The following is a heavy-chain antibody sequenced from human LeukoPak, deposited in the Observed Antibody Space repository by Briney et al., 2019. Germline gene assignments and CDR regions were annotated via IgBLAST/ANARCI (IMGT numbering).Heavy chain of an antibody. CDR3: ARVGSYDSSGYYFSY. CDR1: GFTFSSYS. V-gene: IGHV3-21*01. J-gene: IGHJ4*02. D-gene: IGHD3-22*01. CDR2: ISSSSSYI. Sequence: GGSLRLSCAASGFTFSSYSMNWVRQAPGKGLEWVSSISSSSSYIYYADSVKGRFTISRVNAKNSLYLQMNSLRAEDTAVYYCARVGSYDSSGYYFSYWGQGTLVTVSS.